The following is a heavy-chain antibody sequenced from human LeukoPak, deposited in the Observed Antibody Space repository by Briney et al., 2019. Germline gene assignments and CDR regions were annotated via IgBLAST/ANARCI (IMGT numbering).Heavy chain of an antibody. V-gene: IGHV3-23*01. Sequence: GGSLRLSCAASGFTFSSYAMSWVRQAPGKGLEWVSAISGSGGSTYYAGSVKGRFTISRDNSKNTLYLQMNSLRAEDTAVYYCAKGNWAVAGYNWFGPWGQGTLVTVSS. CDR2: ISGSGGST. CDR3: AKGNWAVAGYNWFGP. D-gene: IGHD6-19*01. J-gene: IGHJ5*02. CDR1: GFTFSSYA.